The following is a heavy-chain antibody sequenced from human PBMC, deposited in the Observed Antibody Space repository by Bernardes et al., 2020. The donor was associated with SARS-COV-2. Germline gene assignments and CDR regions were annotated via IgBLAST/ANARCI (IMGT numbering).Heavy chain of an antibody. CDR2: IFNGGTT. J-gene: IGHJ4*02. Sequence: SETLSLTRTVSGVSISTDYWGWIRQPPGKGLEWIGHIFNGGTTNYNPSLTSRVTISLDKSKNQFSLRLTSVTAADTAVYYCARWRPIDYWGQGTLVTVSS. V-gene: IGHV4-59*01. CDR3: ARWRPIDY. D-gene: IGHD6-6*01. CDR1: GVSISTDY.